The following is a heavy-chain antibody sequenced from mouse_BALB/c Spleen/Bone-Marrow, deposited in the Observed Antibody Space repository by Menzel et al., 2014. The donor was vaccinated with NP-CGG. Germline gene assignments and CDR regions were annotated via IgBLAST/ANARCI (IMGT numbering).Heavy chain of an antibody. CDR1: GFTFRSFG. V-gene: IGHV5-17*02. Sequence: EVQLVESGGGLVQPGGSRKLSCAASGFTFRSFGMHWVRQAPERGLEWVAYISSDSSAVYYADTVKGRFTISRDNPKNPLCLQMTSLRSEDTAMYYCTRGGNWDDFDYWGQGTTLTVSS. D-gene: IGHD4-1*01. CDR2: ISSDSSAV. CDR3: TRGGNWDDFDY. J-gene: IGHJ2*01.